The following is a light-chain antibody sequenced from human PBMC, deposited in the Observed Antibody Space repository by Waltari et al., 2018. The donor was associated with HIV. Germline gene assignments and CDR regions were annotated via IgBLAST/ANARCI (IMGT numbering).Light chain of an antibody. CDR2: DVS. Sequence: QSALTQPASVSGSPGQSITISCTGTSSDVGGYNYVSWYHQHPGKAPKLLNYDVSKRPPGVSNRFSGSKSGNTASRTISGRQADDEADYYCCSYAGSSTLVFGGGTKLTVL. CDR1: SSDVGGYNY. J-gene: IGLJ3*02. V-gene: IGLV2-23*02. CDR3: CSYAGSSTLV.